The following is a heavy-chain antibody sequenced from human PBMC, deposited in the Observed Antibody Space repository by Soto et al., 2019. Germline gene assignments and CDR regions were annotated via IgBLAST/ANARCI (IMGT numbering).Heavy chain of an antibody. D-gene: IGHD2-2*01. CDR2: IIPNFCTA. Sequence: QVQLVQSGAEVKKPGSSVKVSCKASGGTFSSYAISWVRQAPGQGLEWMGGIIPNFCTANYAQKFQGRVTITADESTSTAYMELSSLRSEDTAVYYCARSPLGGYCSSTSCYLSLGMDVWGQGTTVTVSS. V-gene: IGHV1-69*01. CDR1: GGTFSSYA. CDR3: ARSPLGGYCSSTSCYLSLGMDV. J-gene: IGHJ6*02.